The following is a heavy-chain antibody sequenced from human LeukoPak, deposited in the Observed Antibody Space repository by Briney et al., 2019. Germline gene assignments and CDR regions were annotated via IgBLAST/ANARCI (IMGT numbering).Heavy chain of an antibody. D-gene: IGHD3-22*01. Sequence: GGSLRLSCAASGFTFSSYGMHWVRQAPGKGPEWVAVISYDGSNKYYADSVKGRFTISRDNSKNTLYLQMNSLRAEDTAVYYCARVTKTYYYDSSGYPDIWGQGTMVTVSS. V-gene: IGHV3-30*03. CDR2: ISYDGSNK. CDR1: GFTFSSYG. J-gene: IGHJ3*02. CDR3: ARVTKTYYYDSSGYPDI.